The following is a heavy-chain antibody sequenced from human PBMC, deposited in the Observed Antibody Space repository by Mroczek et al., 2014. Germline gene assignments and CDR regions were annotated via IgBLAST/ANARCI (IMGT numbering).Heavy chain of an antibody. J-gene: IGHJ4*02. D-gene: IGHD6-19*01. V-gene: IGHV3-30-3*01. CDR1: GFTFSSYA. CDR2: ISYDGSNK. CDR3: ARAVTIERSSGWYISGIFDY. Sequence: VQLVETGGGVVQPGRSLRLSCAASGFTFSSYAMHWVRQAPGKGLEWVAVISYDGSNKYYADSVKGRFTISRDNSKNTLYLQMNSLRAEDTAVYYCARAVTIERSSGWYISGIFDYVGPGNPWSPSPQ.